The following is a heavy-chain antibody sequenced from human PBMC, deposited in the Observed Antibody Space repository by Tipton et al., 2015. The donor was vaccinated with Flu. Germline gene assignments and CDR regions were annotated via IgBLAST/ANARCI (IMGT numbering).Heavy chain of an antibody. CDR1: GGSISSGGYY. CDR2: IHYSGST. D-gene: IGHD5-18*01. CDR3: ARDGRYSYGDSDY. J-gene: IGHJ4*02. Sequence: LRLSCTVSGGSISSGGYYWSRIRQHPGKGLEWIGYIHYSGSTYYNPSLKSRVTISVDTSKNQFSLKLSSVTAADTAVYYCARDGRYSYGDSDYWGQGTLVTVPS. V-gene: IGHV4-31*03.